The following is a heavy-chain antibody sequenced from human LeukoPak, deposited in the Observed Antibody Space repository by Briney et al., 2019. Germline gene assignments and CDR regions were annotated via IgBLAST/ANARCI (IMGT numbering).Heavy chain of an antibody. CDR3: ARDLITIFGVATGGLDY. J-gene: IGHJ4*02. CDR1: GFTFSSYE. V-gene: IGHV3-48*03. Sequence: GGSLRLSCAASGFTFSSYEMNWVRQAPGKGLEWVSYISSSGSTIYSADSVKGRFTISRDNAKNSLYLQMNSLRAEDTAVYYCARDLITIFGVATGGLDYWGQGTLVTVSS. D-gene: IGHD3-3*01. CDR2: ISSSGSTI.